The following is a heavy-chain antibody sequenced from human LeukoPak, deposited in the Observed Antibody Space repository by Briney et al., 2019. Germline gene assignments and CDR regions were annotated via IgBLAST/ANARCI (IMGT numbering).Heavy chain of an antibody. D-gene: IGHD6-13*01. CDR1: GGSISSGSYY. V-gene: IGHV4-61*02. CDR2: IYTSGST. J-gene: IGHJ4*02. CDR3: ARQSPPGAAAEDDY. Sequence: PSQTLSLTCTVSGGSISSGSYYWSRIRQPAGKGLEWIGRIYTSGSTNYNPSLKSRVTISVDTSKNQFSLKLSSVTAADTAVYYCARQSPPGAAAEDDYWGQGTLVTVSS.